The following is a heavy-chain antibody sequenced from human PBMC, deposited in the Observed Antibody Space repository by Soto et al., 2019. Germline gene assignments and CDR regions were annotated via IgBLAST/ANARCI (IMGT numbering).Heavy chain of an antibody. Sequence: QVQLVQSGADVKKPGASVNVSCKASVYTFTSYYRNWVRQAHGQGLEWLGIINPSGGYTTYAQRFLGRVTMTSVTSTRTVHMEPGRFTSEDTAVYYCARGGGIVVVNPPYDHWGQGTLVT. CDR3: ARGGGIVVVNPPYDH. D-gene: IGHD2-21*01. CDR2: INPSGGYT. CDR1: VYTFTSYY. J-gene: IGHJ4*02. V-gene: IGHV1-46*03.